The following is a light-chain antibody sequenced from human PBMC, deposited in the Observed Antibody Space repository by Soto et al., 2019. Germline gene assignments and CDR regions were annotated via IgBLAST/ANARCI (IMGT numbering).Light chain of an antibody. CDR1: QSISSTY. CDR2: AAS. Sequence: EIVLTQSPGTLSLSPGERATLSCRASQSISSTYLAWYRQKPGQAPRLLIYAASSRATGIPDRFSGSGSGTAFPFTTGRRDPEVLAVVYGKHNYASTWRFGKGTRVKSN. V-gene: IGKV3-20*01. J-gene: IGKJ1*01. CDR3: KHNYASTWR.